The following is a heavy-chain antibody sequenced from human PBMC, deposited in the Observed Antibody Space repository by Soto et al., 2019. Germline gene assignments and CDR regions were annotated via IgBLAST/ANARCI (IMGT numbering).Heavy chain of an antibody. CDR1: GFTFSGSA. CDR3: TSWGRTPGAY. J-gene: IGHJ4*02. Sequence: EVQLVESGGGLVQPGGSLKLSCAASGFTFSGSAMHWVRQDSGKGLEWVGRIRSKANSYAAAYAASVKGRFTISRDDSKNTAYLQMNSLKTEDTAVYYCTSWGRTPGAYWGQGTLVTVSS. D-gene: IGHD3-16*01. V-gene: IGHV3-73*02. CDR2: IRSKANSYAA.